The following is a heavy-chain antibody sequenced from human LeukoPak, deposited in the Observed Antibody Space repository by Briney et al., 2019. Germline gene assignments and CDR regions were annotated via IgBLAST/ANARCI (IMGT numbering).Heavy chain of an antibody. CDR1: GATFGSYA. CDR2: IIPIFGTA. J-gene: IGHJ4*02. Sequence: SVKVSCKASGATFGSYAISWVRQAPGQGLEWMGGIIPIFGTANYAQKFQGRVTITADESTSTAYMELSSLRSEDTAVYYCARDHRRDGYNYADYWGQGTLVTVSS. CDR3: ARDHRRDGYNYADY. V-gene: IGHV1-69*13. D-gene: IGHD5-24*01.